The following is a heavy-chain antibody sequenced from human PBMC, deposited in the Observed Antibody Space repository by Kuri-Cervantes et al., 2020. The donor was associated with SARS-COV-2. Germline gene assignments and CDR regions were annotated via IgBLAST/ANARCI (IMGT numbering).Heavy chain of an antibody. CDR3: ARGRGGYGLMVYAIHYFDY. J-gene: IGHJ4*02. D-gene: IGHD2-8*01. Sequence: ESLKISCTVSGGSISSYYWSWIRQPPGKGLEWIGYIYYSGSTNYNPSLKSRVTISVDTSKNQFSLKLSSVTAADTAVYYCARGRGGYGLMVYAIHYFDYWGQGTLVTVSS. V-gene: IGHV4-59*01. CDR2: IYYSGST. CDR1: GGSISSYY.